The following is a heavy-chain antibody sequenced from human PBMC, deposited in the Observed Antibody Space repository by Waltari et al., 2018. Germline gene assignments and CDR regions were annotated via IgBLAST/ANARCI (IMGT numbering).Heavy chain of an antibody. D-gene: IGHD3-10*01. V-gene: IGHV3-30*18. CDR2: ASFDGSTT. CDR3: AKDAFGNTYLDH. Sequence: QVQLVESGGGVVQPGMSLRLSCAASGFSLSHLGMTWVRQAPGKWLGWVALASFDGSTTYYADSVRGRFTISRDNSKNTLYLDINTLRVDDTAIYYCAKDAFGNTYLDHWGQGTLVTVSS. J-gene: IGHJ5*02. CDR1: GFSLSHLG.